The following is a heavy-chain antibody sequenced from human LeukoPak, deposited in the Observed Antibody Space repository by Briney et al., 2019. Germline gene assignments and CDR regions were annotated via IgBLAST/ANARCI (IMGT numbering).Heavy chain of an antibody. CDR1: GGSISSGGYY. J-gene: IGHJ6*02. CDR3: ARDPFEVCSGGSCYPSGMDV. D-gene: IGHD2-15*01. V-gene: IGHV4-31*03. CDR2: LYYSGST. Sequence: SETLSLTCTVSGGSISSGGYYWSWIRQHPGKGLEWIGYLYYSGSTYYNPSLKSRVTISVDTSKNQFSLKLSSVTAADTAVYYCARDPFEVCSGGSCYPSGMDVWGQGTTVTVSS.